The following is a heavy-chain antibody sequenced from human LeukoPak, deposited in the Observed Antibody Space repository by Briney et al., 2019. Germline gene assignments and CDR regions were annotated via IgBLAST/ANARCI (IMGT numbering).Heavy chain of an antibody. CDR1: GGSISSYY. CDR2: IYHSGSI. V-gene: IGHV4-59*12. D-gene: IGHD6-13*01. CDR3: ARAASLYSSSWYIDY. J-gene: IGHJ4*02. Sequence: SETLSLTCTVSGGSISSYYWSWIRQPPGKGLEWIGYIYHSGSIYYNPSLKSRVTISVDRSKNQFSLKLSSVTAADTAVYYCARAASLYSSSWYIDYWGQGTLVTVSS.